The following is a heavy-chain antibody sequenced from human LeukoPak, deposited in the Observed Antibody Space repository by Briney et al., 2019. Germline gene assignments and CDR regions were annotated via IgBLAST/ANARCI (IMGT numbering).Heavy chain of an antibody. CDR1: GYTFTSYG. CDR3: ARAGRIFGVVIIPRAVDY. Sequence: EASVKVSCKASGYTFTSYGISWVRQAPGQGLEWMGWLSAYNGNTNYAQKLQGRVTMTTDTSTSTAYMELRSLRSDDTAVYYCARAGRIFGVVIIPRAVDYWGQGTLVTVSS. D-gene: IGHD3-3*01. J-gene: IGHJ4*02. V-gene: IGHV1-18*01. CDR2: LSAYNGNT.